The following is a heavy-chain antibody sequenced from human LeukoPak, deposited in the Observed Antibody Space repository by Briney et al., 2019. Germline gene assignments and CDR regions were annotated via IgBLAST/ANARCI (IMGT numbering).Heavy chain of an antibody. D-gene: IGHD3-16*01. Sequence: PGGTLRLTCITSGFTFRSNGLGWVRQPPGPGLELVSALVGSGDATYYADSVKGRFTISRDNSKNTQYLQMNSLRVEDTGVYFCAKEDAVSGGYFDYWGQGTLVTVSS. V-gene: IGHV3-23*01. CDR2: LVGSGDAT. CDR1: GFTFRSNG. J-gene: IGHJ4*02. CDR3: AKEDAVSGGYFDY.